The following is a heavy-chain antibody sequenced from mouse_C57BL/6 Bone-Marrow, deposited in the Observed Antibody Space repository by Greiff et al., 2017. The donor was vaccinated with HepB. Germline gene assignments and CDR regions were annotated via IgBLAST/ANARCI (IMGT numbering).Heavy chain of an antibody. CDR1: GYAFTNYL. J-gene: IGHJ3*01. V-gene: IGHV1-54*01. Sequence: QVQLQQSGAELVRPGTSVKVSCKASGYAFTNYLIEWVKQRPGQGLEWIGVINPGSGGTNYNEKFKGKATLTADKSSSTAYMQLRRLTSEDSAVYVCARDWSGFSYWGQGTLVTVSA. CDR3: ARDWSGFSY. CDR2: INPGSGGT.